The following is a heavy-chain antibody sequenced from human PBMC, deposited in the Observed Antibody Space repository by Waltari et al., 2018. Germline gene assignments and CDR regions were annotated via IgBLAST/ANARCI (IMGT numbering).Heavy chain of an antibody. CDR2: TSYTSKRYN. CDR3: ARGPGPYYFDY. V-gene: IGHV6-1*01. Sequence: QVQLQQSGPGLVKPSPTLSVPCAISADIVSRNSAAWNWIRQSPSRGREWLGRTSYTSKRYNDYAVSVRSRITIKVDTSKNQYSLLLNSVTPEDTAVYYCARGPGPYYFDYWGQGTLVTVSS. CDR1: ADIVSRNSAA. J-gene: IGHJ4*02. D-gene: IGHD2-2*01.